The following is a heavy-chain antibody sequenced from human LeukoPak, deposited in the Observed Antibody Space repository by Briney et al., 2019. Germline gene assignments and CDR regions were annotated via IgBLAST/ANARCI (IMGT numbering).Heavy chain of an antibody. D-gene: IGHD3-22*01. J-gene: IGHJ3*02. V-gene: IGHV1-2*02. Sequence: GASVKVSCKASGYTFTGYYMHWVRQAPGQGLEWMGWINPNSGGTNYAQKFQGRVTMTRDTSISTAYMELSRLRSDDTAVYYCAGEGVSSGSLDAFDIWGQGTMVTVSS. CDR2: INPNSGGT. CDR3: AGEGVSSGSLDAFDI. CDR1: GYTFTGYY.